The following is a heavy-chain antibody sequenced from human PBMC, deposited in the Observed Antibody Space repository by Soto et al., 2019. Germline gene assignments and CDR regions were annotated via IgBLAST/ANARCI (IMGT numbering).Heavy chain of an antibody. D-gene: IGHD3-9*01. CDR3: AKDLDYEILTGPYFDY. CDR2: ISGSGGST. CDR1: RFTCCISA. V-gene: IGHV3-23*01. J-gene: IGHJ4*02. Sequence: GSMELASASSRFTCCISAIGGGRHYPGKGLYWVSAISGSGGSTYYADSVKGRFTISRDNSKNTLYLQMNSLRAEDTAVYYCAKDLDYEILTGPYFDYWGQGTLVTGSS.